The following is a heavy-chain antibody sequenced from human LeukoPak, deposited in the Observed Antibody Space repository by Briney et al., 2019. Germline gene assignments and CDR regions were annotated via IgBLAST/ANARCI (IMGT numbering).Heavy chain of an antibody. V-gene: IGHV7-4-1*02. CDR2: INTNTGNP. CDR1: GYTFTSYA. D-gene: IGHD3-22*01. CDR3: ARAHALYYYDSSGYHDY. Sequence: ASVKVSCKASGYTFTSYAMNWVRQAPGQGLEWMGWINTNTGNPTYAQGFTGRFVFSLDTSVSTAYLQISSLKAEDTAVYYCARAHALYYYDSSGYHDYWGQGTLVTVSS. J-gene: IGHJ4*02.